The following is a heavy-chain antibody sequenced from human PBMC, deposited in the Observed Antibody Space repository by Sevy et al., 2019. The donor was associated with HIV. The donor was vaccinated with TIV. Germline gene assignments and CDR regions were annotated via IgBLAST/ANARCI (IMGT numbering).Heavy chain of an antibody. CDR1: GFTFGDYA. CDR2: IRSKAYGGTT. J-gene: IGHJ4*02. Sequence: GGSLRLSCTASGFTFGDYAMSWVRQAPGKALEWVGFIRSKAYGGTTEYAASVKGRFTISRDDSKSIAYLQMNSLKTEDTAVYYCTRVGTFGGVIVGNYWGQGTLVTVSS. CDR3: TRVGTFGGVIVGNY. V-gene: IGHV3-49*04. D-gene: IGHD3-16*02.